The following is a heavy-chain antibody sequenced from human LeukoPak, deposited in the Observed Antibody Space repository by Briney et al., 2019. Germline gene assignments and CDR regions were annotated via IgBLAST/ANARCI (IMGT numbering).Heavy chain of an antibody. V-gene: IGHV3-33*06. Sequence: PGRSLRLSCAASGFTFSSYGMHWVRQAPGKGLEWVAVIWYDGSNKYYADSVKGRFSISRDNSKNTLYLQMNSLRAEDTAVYYCAKDLTNYYDSSGYDWGQGTLATVSS. J-gene: IGHJ4*02. CDR1: GFTFSSYG. CDR2: IWYDGSNK. CDR3: AKDLTNYYDSSGYD. D-gene: IGHD3-22*01.